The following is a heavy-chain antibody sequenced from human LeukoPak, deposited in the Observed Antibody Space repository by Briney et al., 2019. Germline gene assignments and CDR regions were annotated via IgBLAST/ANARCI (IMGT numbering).Heavy chain of an antibody. V-gene: IGHV1-18*01. D-gene: IGHD1-26*01. CDR2: ISAYNGNT. CDR1: GYTLTSYG. Sequence: GSVPVSRQASGYTLTSYGMSWVRQAPGQGLEWVGWISAYNGNTNYAPTLPGRVTMTTDTSASTGYRELSSLRSDDTAVYYCASDGGGVGALSPDYWGQGTLVTVSS. J-gene: IGHJ4*02. CDR3: ASDGGGVGALSPDY.